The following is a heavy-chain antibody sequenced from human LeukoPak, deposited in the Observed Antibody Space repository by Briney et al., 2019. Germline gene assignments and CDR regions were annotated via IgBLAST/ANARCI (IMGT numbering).Heavy chain of an antibody. J-gene: IGHJ2*01. CDR2: IYYSGST. D-gene: IGHD6-19*01. Sequence: SETLSLTCTVSGGSISHYFWSWIRQPPGKALEWIGYIYYSGSTNYNPSLKSRVTISVDTSKNQFSLKLSSVTAADTAVYYCTKTVAGYWYFDLWGRGTLVTVSS. V-gene: IGHV4-59*08. CDR3: TKTVAGYWYFDL. CDR1: GGSISHYF.